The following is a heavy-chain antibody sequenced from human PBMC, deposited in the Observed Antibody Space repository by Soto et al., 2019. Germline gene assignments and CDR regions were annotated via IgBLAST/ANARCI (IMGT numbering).Heavy chain of an antibody. J-gene: IGHJ6*02. Sequence: GGSLRLSCAASGFSVSSNYMSWVRQAPGKGLEWVSLIDSGGTIEYADSVKGRLTIFRDNSKNSLYLQMNSLRVEDTALYYCARGGPPARNFYYGLDVWGQGTTVTVS. CDR2: IDSGGTI. D-gene: IGHD1-26*01. CDR3: ARGGPPARNFYYGLDV. CDR1: GFSVSSNY. V-gene: IGHV3-53*01.